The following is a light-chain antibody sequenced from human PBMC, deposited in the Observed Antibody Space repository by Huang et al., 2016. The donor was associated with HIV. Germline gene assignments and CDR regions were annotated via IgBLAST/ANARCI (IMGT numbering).Light chain of an antibody. V-gene: IGKV3-15*01. J-gene: IGKJ2*01. Sequence: DTAMTQTPATLSVSPAARATLSCRASQSVSSKLAWFQQQPGQAPKLLFHGASTRATGIPASFSGGGSGTEFTLTISSLQSEDFAVYYCHQYNNWPYTFGQGTKLEIK. CDR2: GAS. CDR1: QSVSSK. CDR3: HQYNNWPYT.